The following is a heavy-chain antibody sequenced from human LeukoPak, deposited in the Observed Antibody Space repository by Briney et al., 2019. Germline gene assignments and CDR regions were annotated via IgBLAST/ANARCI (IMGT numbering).Heavy chain of an antibody. Sequence: PGGSLRLSCAASGFTFSSYWMSWVRQAPGKGLEWVANIKQDGSEKYYVDSVKGRFTISRDNAKNSLYLQMNSLRAEDTAVYYSAREGWGSGSYYGYWGQGTLVTVSS. CDR2: IKQDGSEK. V-gene: IGHV3-7*03. D-gene: IGHD3-10*01. CDR1: GFTFSSYW. J-gene: IGHJ4*02. CDR3: AREGWGSGSYYGY.